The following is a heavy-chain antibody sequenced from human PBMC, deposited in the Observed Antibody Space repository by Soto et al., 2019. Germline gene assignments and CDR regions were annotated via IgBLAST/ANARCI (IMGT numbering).Heavy chain of an antibody. CDR3: ATNYGSGSTHFDY. CDR1: GDTFNFYT. Sequence: QVQLVQSGAEVKTPGSPVRVSCTASGDTFNFYTISCVRQVPGEGPEWMGKIIPMLGMSNYAQKFQGRVTIMEDKSTSTVSMNLSGLTSEDTAVYYCATNYGSGSTHFDYWGQGTLVTVSS. J-gene: IGHJ4*02. CDR2: IIPMLGMS. V-gene: IGHV1-69*02. D-gene: IGHD3-10*01.